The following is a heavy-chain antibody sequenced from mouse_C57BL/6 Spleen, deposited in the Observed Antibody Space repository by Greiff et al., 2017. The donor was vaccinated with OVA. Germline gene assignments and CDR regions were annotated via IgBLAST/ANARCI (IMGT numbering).Heavy chain of an antibody. Sequence: EVKLMESGPGMVKPSQSLSLTCTVTGYSITSGYDWHWIRHFPGNKLEWMGYISYSGSTNYNPSLKSRISITHDTSKNHFFLKLKSVTTEDSATYYCARGGAYYSNLAWFAYWGQGTLVTVSA. D-gene: IGHD2-5*01. V-gene: IGHV3-1*01. CDR3: ARGGAYYSNLAWFAY. CDR1: GYSITSGYD. CDR2: ISYSGST. J-gene: IGHJ3*01.